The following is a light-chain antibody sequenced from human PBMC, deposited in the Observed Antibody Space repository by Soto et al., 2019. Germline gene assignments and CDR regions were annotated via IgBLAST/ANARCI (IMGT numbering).Light chain of an antibody. J-gene: IGKJ4*01. CDR1: QGIRNE. Sequence: AIQMTQFPSSLSASVGDRVTITCRASQGIRNELGWYQQKPGKAPKLLTYAASSLQSGVPSRFRGSGSGTNFSLTISSLQPEDFATYYCQQLNSYPLTFGGGTKVDIK. CDR3: QQLNSYPLT. CDR2: AAS. V-gene: IGKV1-6*01.